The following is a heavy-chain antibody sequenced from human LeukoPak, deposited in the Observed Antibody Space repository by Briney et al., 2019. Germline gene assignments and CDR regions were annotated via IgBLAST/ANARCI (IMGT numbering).Heavy chain of an antibody. CDR2: ISGSGGST. V-gene: IGHV3-23*01. D-gene: IGHD1-26*01. CDR3: AKSLLQEDY. Sequence: GGSLRPSCAASGFTFSSHAMSWVRQAPAKGLEWVSAISGSGGSTYYADSVKGRFTISRDNSKNTLYLQMNSLRAEDTAVYYCAKSLLQEDYWGQGTLVTVSS. CDR1: GFTFSSHA. J-gene: IGHJ4*02.